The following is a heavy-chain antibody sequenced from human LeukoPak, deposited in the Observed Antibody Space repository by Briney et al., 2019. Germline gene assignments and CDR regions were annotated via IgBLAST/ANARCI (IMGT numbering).Heavy chain of an antibody. CDR2: ITPIFGTA. CDR3: ARETIVVVPAAITLGANWFDP. CDR1: GGTFSSYA. D-gene: IGHD2-2*01. J-gene: IGHJ5*02. V-gene: IGHV1-69*13. Sequence: SVKVSCKASGGTFSSYAISWVRQAPGQGLEWMGGITPIFGTANYAQKFQGRVTITADESTRTAYMELSSLRSEDTAVYYCARETIVVVPAAITLGANWFDPWGQGTLVTVSS.